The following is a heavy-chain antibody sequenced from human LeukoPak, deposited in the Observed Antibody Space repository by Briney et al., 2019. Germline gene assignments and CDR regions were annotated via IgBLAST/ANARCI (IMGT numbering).Heavy chain of an antibody. J-gene: IGHJ3*02. CDR1: RFTFSSYA. D-gene: IGHD1-26*01. CDR3: ARRSGSYWGYAFDI. V-gene: IGHV3-23*01. CDR2: INGSGGST. Sequence: GWSLRLSCAASRFTFSSYAMSGVRQAPGKGLEGVSPINGSGGSTYYAHSVKGRYTISRDNSKKTLYREMNSMRAEDTAVYDCARRSGSYWGYAFDIWGQGKMVTVSS.